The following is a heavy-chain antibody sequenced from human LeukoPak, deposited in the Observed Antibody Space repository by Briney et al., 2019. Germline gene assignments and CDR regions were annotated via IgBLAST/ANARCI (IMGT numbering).Heavy chain of an antibody. Sequence: TGESLKISCKGSEYNFASYWIGWVRQMPGKGLEWMGIIYPGDSDTRYSPSFQGQVTISADKSISTAYLQWSSLKASDTAMYYCARRGSSSSDYYYGMDVWGQGTTLTVSS. CDR1: EYNFASYW. D-gene: IGHD6-6*01. V-gene: IGHV5-51*01. CDR3: ARRGSSSSDYYYGMDV. CDR2: IYPGDSDT. J-gene: IGHJ6*02.